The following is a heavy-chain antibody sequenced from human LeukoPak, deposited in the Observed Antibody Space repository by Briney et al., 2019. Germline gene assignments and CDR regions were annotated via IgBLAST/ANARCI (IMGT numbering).Heavy chain of an antibody. CDR2: INRDGSST. Sequence: GGSLRLSCAASGIIFSNYWMHWVRQAPGKGLVWVSRINRDGSSTSYADSVKGRFTISRDNAKNSLYLQMNSLRAEDTAVYYCAELGITMIGGVWGKGTTVTISS. J-gene: IGHJ6*04. CDR3: AELGITMIGGV. D-gene: IGHD3-10*02. V-gene: IGHV3-74*01. CDR1: GIIFSNYW.